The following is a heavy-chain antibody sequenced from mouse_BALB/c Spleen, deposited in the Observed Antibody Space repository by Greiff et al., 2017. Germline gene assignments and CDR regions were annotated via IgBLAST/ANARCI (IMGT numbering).Heavy chain of an antibody. CDR1: GYTFTSYV. J-gene: IGHJ4*01. D-gene: IGHD2-1*01. CDR3: ARSGYYGNPRYAMDY. V-gene: IGHV1-14*01. CDR2: INPYNDGT. Sequence: EVQLQQSGPELVKPGASVKMSCKASGYTFTSYVMHWVKQKPGQGLEWIGYINPYNDGTKYNEKFKGKATLTSDKSSSTAYMELSSLTSEDSAVYYGARSGYYGNPRYAMDYWGQGTSVTVSS.